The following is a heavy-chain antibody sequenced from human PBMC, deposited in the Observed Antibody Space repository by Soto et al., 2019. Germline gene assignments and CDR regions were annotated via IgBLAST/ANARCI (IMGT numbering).Heavy chain of an antibody. V-gene: IGHV1-2*02. J-gene: IGHJ4*02. Sequence: ASVKVSCKASGYTFTGHYMHWVRQAPGQGLEWMGWINPNSGGTNYAQKFQGRVTMTRDTSISTAYMELSRLRSDDTAVYYCARGPARYFDWSPNDYWGQGTLVTVSS. D-gene: IGHD3-9*01. CDR2: INPNSGGT. CDR1: GYTFTGHY. CDR3: ARGPARYFDWSPNDY.